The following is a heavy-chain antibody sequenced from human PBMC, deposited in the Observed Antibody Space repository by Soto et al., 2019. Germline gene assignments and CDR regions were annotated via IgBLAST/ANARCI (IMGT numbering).Heavy chain of an antibody. V-gene: IGHV4-59*01. CDR2: IYYSGST. CDR3: ATVIPVNDFWSGYHPSYYYGMDV. Sequence: KSSETLSLTCTVAGGSISTYYWSWIRQPPGKGLEWIGYIYYSGSTNYNPSLKSRLTISVDTSKNQFSLKLSSVTAADTAVYYCATVIPVNDFWSGYHPSYYYGMDVWGQGTTVTVSS. CDR1: GGSISTYY. J-gene: IGHJ6*02. D-gene: IGHD3-3*01.